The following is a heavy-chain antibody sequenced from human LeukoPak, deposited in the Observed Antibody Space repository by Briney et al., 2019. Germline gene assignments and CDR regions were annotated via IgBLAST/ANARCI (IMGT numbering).Heavy chain of an antibody. V-gene: IGHV1-18*01. J-gene: IGHJ4*02. CDR1: GYTFTSYG. CDR2: ISAYNGNT. CDR3: VKHQAPYSSSAFDY. D-gene: IGHD6-6*01. Sequence: ASVKVSCKASGYTFTSYGISWVRQAPGQGLEWMGWISAYNGNTNYAQKLQGRVTMTTDTSTSTAYMELRSLRSDDTAVYYCVKHQAPYSSSAFDYWGQGTLVTVSS.